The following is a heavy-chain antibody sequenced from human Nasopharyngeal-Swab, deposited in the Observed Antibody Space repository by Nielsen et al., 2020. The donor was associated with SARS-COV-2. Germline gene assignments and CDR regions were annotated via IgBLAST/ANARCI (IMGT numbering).Heavy chain of an antibody. D-gene: IGHD6-13*01. CDR1: GFTFSSYW. V-gene: IGHV3-7*03. CDR3: ARASGSSWDSDY. J-gene: IGHJ4*02. CDR2: IKQDGSEK. Sequence: GESLKISCAASGFTFSSYWMSWVRQAPGKGLEWVANIKQDGSEKYYVDSVKGRFTISRDNAKNSLYLQMNSLRAEDTAVYYCARASGSSWDSDYWGQGTLVTVSS.